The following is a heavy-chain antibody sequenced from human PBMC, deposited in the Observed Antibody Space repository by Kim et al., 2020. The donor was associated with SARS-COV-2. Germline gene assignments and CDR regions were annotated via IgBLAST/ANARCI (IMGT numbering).Heavy chain of an antibody. D-gene: IGHD6-13*01. CDR2: ISYSGST. Sequence: SETLSLTCTVSGASITSSNYYWAWIRQPPGKGLEWIGNISYSGSTSYSPSLKSRVTISADTYKDQFSLKLTSVTAADTAVYFCARQVASSWSRYYCG. CDR3: ARQVASSWSRYY. J-gene: IGHJ4*01. CDR1: GASITSSNYY. V-gene: IGHV4-39*01.